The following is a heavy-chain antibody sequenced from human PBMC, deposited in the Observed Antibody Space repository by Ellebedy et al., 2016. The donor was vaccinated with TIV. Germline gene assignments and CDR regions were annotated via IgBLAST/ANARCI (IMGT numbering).Heavy chain of an antibody. V-gene: IGHV4-59*01. J-gene: IGHJ5*02. CDR1: GGSISSYY. CDR3: ARAKWLVPGNWFDP. Sequence: SETLSLTXTVSGGSISSYYWSWIRQPPGKGLEWIGYIYYSGSTNYNPSLKSRVTISVDTSKNQFSLKLSSVTAADTAVYYCARAKWLVPGNWFDPWGQGTLVTVSS. D-gene: IGHD6-19*01. CDR2: IYYSGST.